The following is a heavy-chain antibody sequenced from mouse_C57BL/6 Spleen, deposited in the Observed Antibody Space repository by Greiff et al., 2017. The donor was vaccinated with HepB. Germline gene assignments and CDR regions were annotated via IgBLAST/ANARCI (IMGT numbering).Heavy chain of an antibody. CDR1: GYTFTDYY. V-gene: IGHV1-26*01. Sequence: EVQLQQPGPELVKPGASVKISCKASGYTFTDYYMNWVKQSHGKSLEWIGDINPNNGGTSYNQKFKGKATLTVDKSSSTAYMELRSLTSEDSAVYYCARRGYGKYFDVWGTGTTVTVSS. CDR3: ARRGYGKYFDV. CDR2: INPNNGGT. J-gene: IGHJ1*03. D-gene: IGHD2-10*02.